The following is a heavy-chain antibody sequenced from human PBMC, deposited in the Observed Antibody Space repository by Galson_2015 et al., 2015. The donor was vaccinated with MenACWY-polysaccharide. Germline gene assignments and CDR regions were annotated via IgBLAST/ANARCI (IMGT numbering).Heavy chain of an antibody. Sequence: SLRLSCAASGFTFSGSAMHWVRQASGKGLEWVGRIRSKANSYATAYAASVKGRFTISRDDSKNTAYLQMNSLETEDTAVYYCTRRGSSSSLDMDVWGKGTTVTVSS. CDR2: IRSKANSYAT. J-gene: IGHJ6*03. CDR1: GFTFSGSA. D-gene: IGHD6-6*01. CDR3: TRRGSSSSLDMDV. V-gene: IGHV3-73*01.